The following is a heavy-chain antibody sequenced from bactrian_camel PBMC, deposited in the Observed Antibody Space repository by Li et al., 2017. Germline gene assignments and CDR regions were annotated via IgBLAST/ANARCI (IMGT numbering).Heavy chain of an antibody. V-gene: IGHV3S40*01. Sequence: DVQLVESGGGLVQPGESLRLSCAASAVTFSRDAMMWVRQAQGKGLEWVTGINSAGINTYYKESMKGRITISRDNAKNMVYLQLNSLKPEDAAMYYCAAVPRRSGYRSCRPGDAPFSYYGQGTQVTVS. J-gene: IGHJ4*01. CDR2: INSAGINT. D-gene: IGHD2*01. CDR1: AVTFSRDA.